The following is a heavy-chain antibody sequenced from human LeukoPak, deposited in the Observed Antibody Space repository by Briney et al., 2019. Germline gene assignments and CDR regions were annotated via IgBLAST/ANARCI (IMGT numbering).Heavy chain of an antibody. CDR2: IRQDGSET. Sequence: GGSLRLSCTASGFTFSTQWMSWVRQALGKGLEWAANIRQDGSETQYVDSMKGRFTISRDNAKNSLYLQMNSLRAEDTAMYYCMTTTRSRAFDYWGQGTLVTVSS. D-gene: IGHD1-14*01. J-gene: IGHJ4*02. CDR3: MTTTRSRAFDY. V-gene: IGHV3-7*01. CDR1: GFTFSTQW.